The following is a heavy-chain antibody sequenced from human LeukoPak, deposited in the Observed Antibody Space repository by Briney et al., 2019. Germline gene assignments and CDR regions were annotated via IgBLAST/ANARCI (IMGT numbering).Heavy chain of an antibody. Sequence: GGSLRLSCAASGFTFSSHAMSWVRQAPGKGLEWVSAISGSGGSTYYADSVKGRFTISRDNSKNTLYLQMNSLRAEDTAVYYCATGYCSSTSCRSISNYYYYYYMDVWGKGTTVTVSS. J-gene: IGHJ6*03. CDR1: GFTFSSHA. CDR2: ISGSGGST. D-gene: IGHD2-2*01. V-gene: IGHV3-23*01. CDR3: ATGYCSSTSCRSISNYYYYYYMDV.